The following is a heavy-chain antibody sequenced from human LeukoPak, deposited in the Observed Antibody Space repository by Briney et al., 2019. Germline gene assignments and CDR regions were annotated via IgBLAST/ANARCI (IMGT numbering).Heavy chain of an antibody. CDR3: ARELVRGSSDYYGMDV. CDR2: INPNSGGT. D-gene: IGHD1-26*01. CDR1: GYTFTGYY. Sequence: ASVKVSCKASGYTFTGYYMHWVRQAPGQGLEWMGWINPNSGGTNYAQKFQGRVTMTRDTSISTAYMELSRLRSDDTAVYYCARELVRGSSDYYGMDVWGQGTTVTVSS. V-gene: IGHV1-2*02. J-gene: IGHJ6*02.